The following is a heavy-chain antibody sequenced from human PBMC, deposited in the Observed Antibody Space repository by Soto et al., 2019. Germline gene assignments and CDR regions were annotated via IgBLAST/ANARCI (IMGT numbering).Heavy chain of an antibody. V-gene: IGHV1-3*01. CDR1: GYTFTSYA. Sequence: ASVKVSCKASGYTFTSYAMHWVRQAPGQRLEWMGWINAGNGNTKYSQKFQGRVTITRDTSASTAYMELSSLRSEDTAVYYCARVGYGLKIFDYWGQGTLVTVSS. J-gene: IGHJ4*02. D-gene: IGHD2-2*03. CDR2: INAGNGNT. CDR3: ARVGYGLKIFDY.